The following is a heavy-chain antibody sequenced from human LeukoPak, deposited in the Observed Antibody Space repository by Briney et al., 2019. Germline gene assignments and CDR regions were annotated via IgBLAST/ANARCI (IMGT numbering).Heavy chain of an antibody. J-gene: IGHJ4*02. V-gene: IGHV3-11*06. CDR2: ISRSSSYT. CDR1: GFSFSDYY. CDR3: ARAATYSSSSYYSDY. D-gene: IGHD6-6*01. Sequence: PGGSLRLSCAASGFSFSDYYMSWIRQAPGKGLECVSYISRSSSYTNYADSVKGRFTISRDNAKNSLYLQMSSLRAEDTAVYYCARAATYSSSSYYSDYWGQGTLVTVSS.